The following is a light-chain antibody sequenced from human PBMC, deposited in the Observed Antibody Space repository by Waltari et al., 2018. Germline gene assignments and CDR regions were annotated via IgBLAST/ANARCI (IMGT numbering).Light chain of an antibody. Sequence: DIQLTQSPSSLSASVGGRLTITYRTSQDVIRYLNWFQVKPGKAPKLLISGASSLQTGVPSRFMGSGSGTQFALTITSLQPEDVGTYYCQQTYRTPRTFGQGTRMEI. CDR1: QDVIRY. J-gene: IGKJ1*01. V-gene: IGKV1-39*01. CDR3: QQTYRTPRT. CDR2: GAS.